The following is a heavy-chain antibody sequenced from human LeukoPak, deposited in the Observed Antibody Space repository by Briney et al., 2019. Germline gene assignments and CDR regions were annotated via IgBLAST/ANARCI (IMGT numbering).Heavy chain of an antibody. Sequence: IPSETLSLTCAVYGGSFSGYYWSWIRQPPGKGLEWIGEINHSGSTNYNPSLKSRVTISVDTSKNQFSLKLSSVTAADTAVYYCARDPGNFDWLLRDAFAIWGQGTMVTVSS. J-gene: IGHJ3*02. CDR1: GGSFSGYY. D-gene: IGHD3-9*01. CDR2: INHSGST. V-gene: IGHV4-34*01. CDR3: ARDPGNFDWLLRDAFAI.